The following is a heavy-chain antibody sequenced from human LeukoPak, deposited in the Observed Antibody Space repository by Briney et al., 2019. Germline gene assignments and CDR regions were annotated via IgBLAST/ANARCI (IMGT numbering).Heavy chain of an antibody. CDR1: GYSFTSYW. D-gene: IGHD3-9*01. CDR2: IYPGDSDT. J-gene: IGHJ4*02. Sequence: GESLKISCKGSGYSFTSYWIGWVRQMPGKGLEWMGIIYPGDSDTRYSPSFQGQVTISADKSISTAYLQWSSLKASDTAMYYCARRKGIPHSDILTGFDYWGQGTLVTVSS. CDR3: ARRKGIPHSDILTGFDY. V-gene: IGHV5-51*01.